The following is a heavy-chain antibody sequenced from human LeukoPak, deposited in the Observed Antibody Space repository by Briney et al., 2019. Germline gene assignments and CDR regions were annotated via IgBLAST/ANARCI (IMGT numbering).Heavy chain of an antibody. Sequence: GGSLRLSCAASGFTFSSYEMNWVRQAPGKGLEWVSYISSSGSTIYYADSVKGRFTISRDNAKNSLYLQMNSLRAEDTAVYYCARGGIVRPVDYWGQGTLVTVSS. D-gene: IGHD2/OR15-2a*01. CDR2: ISSSGSTI. V-gene: IGHV3-48*03. CDR1: GFTFSSYE. J-gene: IGHJ4*02. CDR3: ARGGIVRPVDY.